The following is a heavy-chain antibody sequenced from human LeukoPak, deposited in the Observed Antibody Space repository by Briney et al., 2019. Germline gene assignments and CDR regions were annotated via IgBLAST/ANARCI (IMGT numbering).Heavy chain of an antibody. Sequence: QSGGSLRLSCAASGFTFDDYAMHWVRQAPGKGLEWVSGISWNSGSIVYADSVKGRFTISRDNAKNSLYLQMNSLRAEDTALYYCARGGISSSGRGDYYFDYWGQGTLVTVSS. J-gene: IGHJ4*02. CDR1: GFTFDDYA. V-gene: IGHV3-9*01. CDR2: ISWNSGSI. D-gene: IGHD6-19*01. CDR3: ARGGISSSGRGDYYFDY.